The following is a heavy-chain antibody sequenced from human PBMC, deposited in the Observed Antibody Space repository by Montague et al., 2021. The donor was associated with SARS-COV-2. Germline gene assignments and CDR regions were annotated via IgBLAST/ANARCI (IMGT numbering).Heavy chain of an antibody. J-gene: IGHJ6*03. CDR2: IYYSGST. CDR3: ARHYYDSNTLGRDRVPYWFYYYYYMDV. V-gene: IGHV4-59*01. D-gene: IGHD3-22*01. Sequence: SETLSLTCTVSGGSISSYYWSWIRQPPGKGLEWIGYIYYSGSTNYNPSLKSRVTISVDTSKNQFSLKLSSVTAADTAVYYCARHYYDSNTLGRDRVPYWFYYYYYMDVWGKGTTVTVSS. CDR1: GGSISSYY.